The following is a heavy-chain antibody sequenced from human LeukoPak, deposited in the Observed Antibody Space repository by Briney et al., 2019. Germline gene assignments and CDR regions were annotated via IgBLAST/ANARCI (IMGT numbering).Heavy chain of an antibody. CDR3: AKGGYSSSWEFDY. J-gene: IGHJ4*02. CDR2: ISYDGSNK. CDR1: GFTFSSYG. V-gene: IGHV3-30*18. D-gene: IGHD6-13*01. Sequence: PGRSLRLSCAASGFTFSSYGMHGVRQAPGKGLEWVAVISYDGSNKYYADSVKGRFTISRDNSKNTLYLQMNSLRAEDTAVYYCAKGGYSSSWEFDYWGQGTLVTVSS.